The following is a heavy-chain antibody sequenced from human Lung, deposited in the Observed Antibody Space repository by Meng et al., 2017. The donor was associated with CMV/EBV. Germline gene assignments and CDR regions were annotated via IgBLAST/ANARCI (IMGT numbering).Heavy chain of an antibody. Sequence: QITLKESGPTLVQPPQPLTLTCTFSGFSLSTSEVGVGWIRQPPGKALEWLAVIYWDDDKRYSPSLKSRLTITKDTSKNQVVLTLTNMDPVDTATYYCALFTGSWFDPWGQGTLVTVSS. V-gene: IGHV2-5*02. CDR3: ALFTGSWFDP. CDR2: IYWDDDK. D-gene: IGHD1-14*01. J-gene: IGHJ5*02. CDR1: GFSLSTSEVG.